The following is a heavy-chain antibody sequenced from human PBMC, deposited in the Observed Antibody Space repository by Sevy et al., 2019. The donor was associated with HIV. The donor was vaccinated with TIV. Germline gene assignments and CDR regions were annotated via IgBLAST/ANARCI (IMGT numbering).Heavy chain of an antibody. CDR2: IXXXXGTI. Sequence: GGSLRLSCAXSGFXXXXYSMNWVRQAPGRXLEWLSYIXXXXGTIYYADSVKGRFTISRDNAKNSLFLQMNXLRXEDTAVYYCARVLQXYDLHYXDYWGQGTLVTVSS. CDR1: GFXXXXYS. CDR3: ARVLQXYDLHYXDY. D-gene: IGHD3-3*01. V-gene: IGHV3-48*01. J-gene: IGHJ4*02.